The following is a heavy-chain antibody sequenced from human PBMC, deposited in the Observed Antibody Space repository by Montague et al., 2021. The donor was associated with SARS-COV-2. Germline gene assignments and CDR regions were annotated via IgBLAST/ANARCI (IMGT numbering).Heavy chain of an antibody. V-gene: IGHV4-59*13. Sequence: SETLSLTCTVSGDPIRSYHWTWIRQPPGKGLEWIGRISDSGRTIHNPSLKSRVTISVDTSKNQFFLNLRSMVAADTAIYYCTRDRGIAAADNYYYGMDVWGPGTTVTVSS. CDR2: ISDSGRT. CDR1: GDPIRSYH. D-gene: IGHD6-13*01. J-gene: IGHJ6*02. CDR3: TRDRGIAAADNYYYGMDV.